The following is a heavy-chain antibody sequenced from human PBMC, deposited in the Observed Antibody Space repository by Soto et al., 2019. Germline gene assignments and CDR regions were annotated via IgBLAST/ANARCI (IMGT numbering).Heavy chain of an antibody. CDR3: ARGRSGDY. CDR1: GYGCTTYG. V-gene: IGHV1-18*01. Sequence: QVHLVKSGAEVKKPGASVKVSCKGSGYGCTTYGITWARQAPGKGLAWMAWISAHNGKTNYAQKLQGRVTVTRETSTSTAYMELRSLISDDTAVYYCARGRSGDYWGQGALVTVSS. CDR2: ISAHNGKT. J-gene: IGHJ4*02.